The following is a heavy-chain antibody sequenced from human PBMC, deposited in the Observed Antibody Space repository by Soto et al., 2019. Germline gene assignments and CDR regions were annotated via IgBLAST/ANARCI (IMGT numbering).Heavy chain of an antibody. CDR3: AHKGPEDWPLDY. Sequence: QITLKESGPPLVRPTQTLTLTCAFSGFSLSTSGVGVGWIRQPPGKALEWLAVIYWDDSKHYSPSLRRRLTINKDTSKNQVVLTMTNMDPMDTGTYYCAHKGPEDWPLDYWGQGTLVTVSS. V-gene: IGHV2-5*02. J-gene: IGHJ4*02. CDR1: GFSLSTSGVG. CDR2: IYWDDSK. D-gene: IGHD3-9*01.